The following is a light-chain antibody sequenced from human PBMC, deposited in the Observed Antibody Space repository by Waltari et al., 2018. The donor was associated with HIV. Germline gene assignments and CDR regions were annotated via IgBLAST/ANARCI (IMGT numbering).Light chain of an antibody. J-gene: IGLJ2*01. CDR1: SGGLASNY. CDR2: EDN. CDR3: QSYDNNNVI. V-gene: IGLV6-57*03. Sequence: FMLTQPHSVSESPGKPVTISCTRNSGGLASNYVQWYQQRPGSAPTTVLSEDNQSPSGVPSRFSCPFDTSSNSASLAISGLKTEDEADYYCQSYDNNNVIFGGGTKLTVL.